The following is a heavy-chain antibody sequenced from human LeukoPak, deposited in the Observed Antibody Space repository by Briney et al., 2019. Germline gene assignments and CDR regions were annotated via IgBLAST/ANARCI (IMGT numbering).Heavy chain of an antibody. Sequence: ASVKVSCKASGYTFTSYYMHWVRQAPGQGLEWMGIINPSDGSTSYAQKFQGRVTMTRDTSTSTVYMELSSLRSEDTAVYYCARAAGPRNWFDPWGQGTLVTVSS. CDR2: INPSDGST. V-gene: IGHV1-46*01. CDR1: GYTFTSYY. J-gene: IGHJ5*02. CDR3: ARAAGPRNWFDP.